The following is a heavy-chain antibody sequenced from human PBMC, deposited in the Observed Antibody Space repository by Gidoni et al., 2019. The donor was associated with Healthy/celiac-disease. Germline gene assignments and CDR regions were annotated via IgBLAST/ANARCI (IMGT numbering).Heavy chain of an antibody. Sequence: QVQLVQSGAEVKKPGSSVKVSCKASGGTFSSYTISWVRQAPGQGLEWMGRIIPILGIANYAQKFQGRVTITADKSTSTAYMELSSLRSEDTAVYYCARDSSSSLYNKPFDPWGQGTLVTVSS. V-gene: IGHV1-69*08. CDR1: GGTFSSYT. D-gene: IGHD6-6*01. CDR2: IIPILGIA. CDR3: ARDSSSSLYNKPFDP. J-gene: IGHJ5*02.